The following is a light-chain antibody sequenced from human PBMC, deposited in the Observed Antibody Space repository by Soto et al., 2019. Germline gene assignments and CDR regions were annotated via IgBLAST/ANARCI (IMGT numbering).Light chain of an antibody. CDR3: RQYGTSLGFP. V-gene: IGKV3-20*01. CDR2: VAS. Sequence: EIVLTQSPGTLSLSPGERATLSCRASQSVSSNLLAWYQETPGQAPRLLIYVASKRATGIPDRFSGSGSGTDFTLTISRLEAEDFAVYYCRQYGTSLGFPVGGGTKVDIK. J-gene: IGKJ4*01. CDR1: QSVSSNL.